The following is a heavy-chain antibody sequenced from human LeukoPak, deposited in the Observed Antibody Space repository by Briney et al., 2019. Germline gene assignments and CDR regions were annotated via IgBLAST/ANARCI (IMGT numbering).Heavy chain of an antibody. CDR1: GFTFSSYN. CDR2: ISSSSIYI. D-gene: IGHD2-21*01. V-gene: IGHV3-21*01. CDR3: ARDLWSPVDF. J-gene: IGHJ4*02. Sequence: GGSLRRSGAAGGFTFSSYNMNWVRQGPGKGLEWVSCISSSSIYIYYADSVKGRFTISRDNAKNSLYLQMNSLRAEDTAVYYCARDLWSPVDFWGQGTLVTVSS.